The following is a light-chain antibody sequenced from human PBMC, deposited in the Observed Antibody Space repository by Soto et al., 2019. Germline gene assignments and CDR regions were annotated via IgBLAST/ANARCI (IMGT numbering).Light chain of an antibody. J-gene: IGKJ1*01. CDR3: QQYNNWPRT. Sequence: EIVMTKSPATLSVSPGERAPLSCRASQSVSSNLAWYQQKPGQAPRRLIYGASTRATGIPARFSGSGSGTEFTLTISSLQSEDFAVYYCQQYNNWPRTFGQGTKVDIK. CDR1: QSVSSN. CDR2: GAS. V-gene: IGKV3-15*01.